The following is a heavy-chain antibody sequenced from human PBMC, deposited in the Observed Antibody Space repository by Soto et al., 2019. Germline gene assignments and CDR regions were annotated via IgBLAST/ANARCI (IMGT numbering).Heavy chain of an antibody. D-gene: IGHD1-1*01. V-gene: IGHV3-13*01. CDR1: GFTFSGSD. CDR2: IGTGGDT. Sequence: EVQLVESGGGLVQPGGSLRLSCAASGFTFSGSDMNWVRHTRGKGLEWVSGIGTGGDTYYADSVRGRFTISREDAKGSLYLQMNSLRVEDTAVYYCVRETGFSPTSDAFNIWGQGTMVTVSS. CDR3: VRETGFSPTSDAFNI. J-gene: IGHJ3*02.